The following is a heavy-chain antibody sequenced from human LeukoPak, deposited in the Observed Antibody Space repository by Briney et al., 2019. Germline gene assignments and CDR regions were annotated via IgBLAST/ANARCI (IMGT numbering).Heavy chain of an antibody. J-gene: IGHJ4*02. Sequence: PGGSLRLSCAASGFTFSSYAMSWVRQAPGKGLEWVSAISGSGGSTYYADSVKGRLTISRDNSKNTLYLQMNSLRAEDTAVYYFAKDMSPYDSSVYYPTRRYYFDYWGQGTLVTVSS. V-gene: IGHV3-23*01. CDR2: ISGSGGST. D-gene: IGHD3-22*01. CDR3: AKDMSPYDSSVYYPTRRYYFDY. CDR1: GFTFSSYA.